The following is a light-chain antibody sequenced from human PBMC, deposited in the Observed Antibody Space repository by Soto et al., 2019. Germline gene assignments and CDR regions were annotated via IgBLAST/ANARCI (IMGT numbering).Light chain of an antibody. V-gene: IGKV1-9*01. CDR3: QQLNTFPVT. J-gene: IGKJ5*01. CDR2: ASS. CDR1: QAISSY. Sequence: DIQLTQSPSFLSASVGDRVTISCRASQAISSYLAWYQQTPGKDPKLLIYASSILQSGVPSRFSGSGSGTEFTLTISSLQPEDFATYYCQQLNTFPVTFGQGTRLAI.